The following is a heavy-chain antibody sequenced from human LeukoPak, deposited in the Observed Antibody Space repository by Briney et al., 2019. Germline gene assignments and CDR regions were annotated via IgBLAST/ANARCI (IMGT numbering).Heavy chain of an antibody. CDR2: IDEGGSNA. CDR3: ARDPGYCSGGSCYADY. V-gene: IGHV3-74*03. Sequence: PGGSLRLSCAASGFTFSNHWMHWVRQAPGKGLVWVSRIDEGGSNAMYADSAKGRFTISRDNAKNSLYLQMNSLRAEDTAVYYCARDPGYCSGGSCYADYWGQGTLVTVSS. D-gene: IGHD2-15*01. J-gene: IGHJ4*02. CDR1: GFTFSNHW.